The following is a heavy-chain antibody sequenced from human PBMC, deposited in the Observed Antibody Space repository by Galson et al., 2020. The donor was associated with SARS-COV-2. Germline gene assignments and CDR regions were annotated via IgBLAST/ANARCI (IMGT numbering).Heavy chain of an antibody. V-gene: IGHV4-34*01. J-gene: IGHJ6*03. D-gene: IGHD3-10*01. CDR1: GGSFSGYS. CDR2: INIGGNT. CDR3: ARGHRGVVPSPVLGLGPYFSYYYMDV. Sequence: SETLSLTCAVYGGSFSGYSWTWIRQPPGKGLEWIGEINIGGNTNYSPSPRSRVTVSVDSSKNQFSLNLRSVTAADTALYYCARGHRGVVPSPVLGLGPYFSYYYMDVWGKGTTVTVSS.